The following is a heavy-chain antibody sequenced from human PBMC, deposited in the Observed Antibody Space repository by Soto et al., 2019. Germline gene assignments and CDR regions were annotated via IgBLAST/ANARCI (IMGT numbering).Heavy chain of an antibody. J-gene: IGHJ4*02. Sequence: PSETNCVTSTVADGSIGGSGYYWGWVRQPPGKGLEWIGSVYYSGSTYYNPSLESRVTISVDKSKNQFSLKLMSLSAADTAVYYCGRLEGLATISYYFDYWGQGALVTVSS. D-gene: IGHD3-9*01. CDR3: GRLEGLATISYYFDY. V-gene: IGHV4-39*01. CDR1: DGSIGGSGYY. CDR2: VYYSGST.